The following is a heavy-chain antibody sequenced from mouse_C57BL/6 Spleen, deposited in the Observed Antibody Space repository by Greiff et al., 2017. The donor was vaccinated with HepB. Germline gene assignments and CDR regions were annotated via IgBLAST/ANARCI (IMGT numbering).Heavy chain of an antibody. J-gene: IGHJ2*01. D-gene: IGHD4-1*01. CDR2: IHPNSGST. CDR3: ARGDWELLFDY. CDR1: GYTFTSYW. V-gene: IGHV1-64*01. Sequence: VQLKQPGAELVKPGASVKLSCKASGYTFTSYWMHWVKQRPGQGLEWIGMIHPNSGSTNYNEKFKSKATLTVDKSSSTAYMQLSSLTSEDSAVYYCARGDWELLFDYWGQGTTLTVSS.